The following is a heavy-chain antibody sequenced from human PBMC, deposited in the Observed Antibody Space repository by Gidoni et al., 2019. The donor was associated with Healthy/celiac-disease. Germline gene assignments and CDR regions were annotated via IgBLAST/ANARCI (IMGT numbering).Heavy chain of an antibody. CDR3: ARETRIQLWSLGPDY. J-gene: IGHJ4*02. V-gene: IGHV4-34*01. D-gene: IGHD5-18*01. CDR1: GGSFSGYY. Sequence: QVQLQQWGAGLLKPSETLSLTCAGDGGSFSGYYWSWIRQPPGKGLEWIGETNHSGSTNYNPSLKSRVTISVDTSKNQFSLKLSSVTAADTAVYYCARETRIQLWSLGPDYWGQGTLVTVSS. CDR2: TNHSGST.